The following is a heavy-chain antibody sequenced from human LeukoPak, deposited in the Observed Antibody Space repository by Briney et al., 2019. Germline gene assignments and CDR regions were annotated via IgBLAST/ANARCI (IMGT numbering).Heavy chain of an antibody. V-gene: IGHV3-30*02. D-gene: IGHD6-6*01. CDR3: AKGHIPPPSIAERGMDY. Sequence: PGGSLRLSCAASGITFSSYGMHWVRQAPGKRLEWVVFIWYDGSDKYYADSVKGRPTISRDNSKNTLYLQMNSLRAEDTAVYYCAKGHIPPPSIAERGMDYWGQGTLVTVSS. CDR2: IWYDGSDK. J-gene: IGHJ4*02. CDR1: GITFSSYG.